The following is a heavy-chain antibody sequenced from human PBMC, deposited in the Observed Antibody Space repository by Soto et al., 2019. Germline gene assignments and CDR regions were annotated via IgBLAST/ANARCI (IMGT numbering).Heavy chain of an antibody. J-gene: IGHJ5*02. CDR3: AKDQEDDYGDYGWFDP. CDR2: ISWNSGSI. Sequence: EVQLVESGGGLVQPGRSLRLSCAASGFTFDDYAMHWVRQAPGKGLEWVSGISWNSGSIGYADSVKGRFTISRDNAKNSLYLQMNSLRAEDTALYYCAKDQEDDYGDYGWFDPWGQGTLVTVSS. CDR1: GFTFDDYA. D-gene: IGHD4-17*01. V-gene: IGHV3-9*01.